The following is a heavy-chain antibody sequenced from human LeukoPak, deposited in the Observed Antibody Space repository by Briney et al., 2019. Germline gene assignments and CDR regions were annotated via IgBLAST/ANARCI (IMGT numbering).Heavy chain of an antibody. J-gene: IGHJ4*02. Sequence: PGESLKISCQASEYSFTNYWIGWVRQMPGKGLEWMGIIYPGDSDTRYSPSFQGQVTISVDKSTNTAYLQWSSLKASDTAMYYCARLEAAVSGTYCGYWGQGTLVTVSS. CDR3: ARLEAAVSGTYCGY. V-gene: IGHV5-51*01. D-gene: IGHD1-26*01. CDR2: IYPGDSDT. CDR1: EYSFTNYW.